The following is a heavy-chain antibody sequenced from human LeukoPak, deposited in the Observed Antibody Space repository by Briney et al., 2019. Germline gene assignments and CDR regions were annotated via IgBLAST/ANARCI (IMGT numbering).Heavy chain of an antibody. V-gene: IGHV4-59*01. CDR2: IFYSGST. J-gene: IGHJ4*02. CDR1: GGSIRDYY. CDR3: ARATPWLLPGY. D-gene: IGHD3-22*01. Sequence: SETLSLTCSVSGGSIRDYYWSWIRQPPGKGLEWIGHIFYSGSTNYNPSLRSRVTISVDTSKNQFSLRLTSVTAADTAVYFRARATPWLLPGYWGQGTLVTVSS.